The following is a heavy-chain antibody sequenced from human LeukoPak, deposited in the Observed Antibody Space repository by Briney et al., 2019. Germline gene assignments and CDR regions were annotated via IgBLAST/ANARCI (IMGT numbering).Heavy chain of an antibody. CDR1: GFTFSNAW. Sequence: PGGSLRLSCAASGFTFSNAWMSWVRQAPGKGLEWVGRIKSKSDGGTADFAAPLKGRFTKSRDDTKNALYLQMNSLKTEDTAVYYCATYTSSYSDYWGQGTLVTVSS. J-gene: IGHJ4*02. D-gene: IGHD3-22*01. V-gene: IGHV3-15*01. CDR3: ATYTSSYSDY. CDR2: IKSKSDGGTA.